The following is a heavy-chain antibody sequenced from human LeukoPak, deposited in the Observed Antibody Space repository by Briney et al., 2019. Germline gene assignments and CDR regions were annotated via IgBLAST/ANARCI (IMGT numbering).Heavy chain of an antibody. CDR2: ISGSGGST. D-gene: IGHD6-13*01. CDR3: AKDYSSSWPFDY. J-gene: IGHJ4*02. CDR1: GFTFSSYA. V-gene: IGHV3-23*01. Sequence: KTGGSLRLSCAASGFTFSSYAMSWVRQAPGKGLEWVSAISGSGGSTYYADFVKGRFTISRDNSKNTLYLQMNSLRAEDTAVYYCAKDYSSSWPFDYWGQGTLVTVSS.